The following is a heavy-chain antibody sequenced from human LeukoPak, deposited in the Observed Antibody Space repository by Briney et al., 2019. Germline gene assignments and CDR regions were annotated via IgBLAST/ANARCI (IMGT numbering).Heavy chain of an antibody. V-gene: IGHV1-2*02. D-gene: IGHD2-2*01. J-gene: IGHJ4*02. Sequence: ASVKVSCKASGYTFTGYYMHWVRQAPGQGLEWMGWINPNSGGTNYAQKFQGKVTMTRDTSISTAYMELSRLRSDDTAVYYCARDAEKWAAAHYFDYWGQGTLVTVSS. CDR2: INPNSGGT. CDR1: GYTFTGYY. CDR3: ARDAEKWAAAHYFDY.